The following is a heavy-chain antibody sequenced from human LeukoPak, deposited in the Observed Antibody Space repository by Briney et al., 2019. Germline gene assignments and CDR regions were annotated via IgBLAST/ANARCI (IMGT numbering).Heavy chain of an antibody. CDR3: ARVVPSGYYMDV. CDR1: GLTVSSNY. CDR2: IYSGGST. V-gene: IGHV3-53*01. J-gene: IGHJ6*03. D-gene: IGHD3-10*01. Sequence: GGSLRLSCAASGLTVSSNYMSWVRQAPGRGLEWVSVIYSGGSTYYADSVKGRFTISRDNSKNTLYLQMNSLRAEDTAVYYCARVVPSGYYMDVWGKGTTVTVSS.